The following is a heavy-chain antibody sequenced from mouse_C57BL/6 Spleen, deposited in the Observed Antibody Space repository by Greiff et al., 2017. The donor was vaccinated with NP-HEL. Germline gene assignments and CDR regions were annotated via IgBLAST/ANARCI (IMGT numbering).Heavy chain of an antibody. CDR1: GYTFTSYG. Sequence: QVQLQQSGAELARPGASVKLSCKASGYTFTSYGISWVKQRTGQGLEWIGEIYPRSGNTYYNEKFKGKATLTADKSSSTAYMELRSLTSEDSAVYFCARREYSNYYYYAMDYWGQGTSVTVSS. V-gene: IGHV1-81*01. D-gene: IGHD2-5*01. CDR3: ARREYSNYYYYAMDY. CDR2: IYPRSGNT. J-gene: IGHJ4*01.